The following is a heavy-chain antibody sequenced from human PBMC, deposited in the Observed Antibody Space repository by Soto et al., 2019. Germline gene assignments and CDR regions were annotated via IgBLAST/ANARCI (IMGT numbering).Heavy chain of an antibody. Sequence: GGSLRLSCAASGFTFSSYVMHWVRQAPGKGLEWVAVISYDGSNKYYADSVKGRFTISRDNSKNTLYLQMNSLRAEDTAVYYCARDGRAFDIWGQGTMVTVSS. CDR3: ARDGRAFDI. CDR2: ISYDGSNK. V-gene: IGHV3-30-3*01. J-gene: IGHJ3*02. CDR1: GFTFSSYV.